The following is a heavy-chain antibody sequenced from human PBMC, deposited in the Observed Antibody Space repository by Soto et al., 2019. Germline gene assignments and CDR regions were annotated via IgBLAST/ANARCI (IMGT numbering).Heavy chain of an antibody. CDR3: AKDRYSHGNWFDS. Sequence: PGGSLRLSCAASGFTFSSYDMHWVRQAPGKGLEWVALISYPGNNTYYADSVKGRFTISRDNSKNTLYLQMSSLRAEDTAVYYCAKDRYSHGNWFDSWGQGILVTVSS. J-gene: IGHJ5*01. V-gene: IGHV3-30*18. CDR1: GFTFSSYD. D-gene: IGHD5-18*01. CDR2: ISYPGNNT.